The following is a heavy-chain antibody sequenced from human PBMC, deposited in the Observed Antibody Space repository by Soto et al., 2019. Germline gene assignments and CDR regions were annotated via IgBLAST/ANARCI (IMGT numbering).Heavy chain of an antibody. J-gene: IGHJ4*02. V-gene: IGHV4-59*01. Sequence: SETLSLTCTVSGGSISSYYWSWIRQPPGKGLEWIGYIYYSGSTNYNPSPKSRVTISVDTSKNQFSLKLSSVTAADTAVYYCASGLLYGDYRLWGQGTLVTVSS. CDR2: IYYSGST. CDR1: GGSISSYY. D-gene: IGHD4-17*01. CDR3: ASGLLYGDYRL.